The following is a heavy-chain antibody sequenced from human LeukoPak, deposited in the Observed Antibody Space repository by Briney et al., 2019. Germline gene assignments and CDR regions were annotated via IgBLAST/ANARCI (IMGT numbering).Heavy chain of an antibody. Sequence: PSETLSLTCAVYGGSFSGYYWSWIRQPPGKGLEWIGEINHSGSTNYNPSLKSRVTISVDTSKNQFSLKLSSVTAADTAVYYCARFITAGGYDALDIWGQGTMVTVSS. J-gene: IGHJ3*02. V-gene: IGHV4-34*01. CDR1: GGSFSGYY. D-gene: IGHD6-13*01. CDR2: INHSGST. CDR3: ARFITAGGYDALDI.